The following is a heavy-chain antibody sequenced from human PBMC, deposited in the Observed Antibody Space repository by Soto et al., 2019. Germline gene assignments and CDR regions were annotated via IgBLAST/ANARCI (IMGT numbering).Heavy chain of an antibody. CDR3: ARIPGSYLYYYYGMDV. D-gene: IGHD1-26*01. J-gene: IGHJ6*02. CDR2: ISAYNGNT. CDR1: SYTFTSYG. Sequence: SVKVSFKASSYTFTSYGISWVRQAPGQGLEWMGWISAYNGNTNYAQKLQGRVTMTTDTSTSTAYMELRSLRSDDTAVYYCARIPGSYLYYYYGMDVWGQGTTVTVSS. V-gene: IGHV1-18*04.